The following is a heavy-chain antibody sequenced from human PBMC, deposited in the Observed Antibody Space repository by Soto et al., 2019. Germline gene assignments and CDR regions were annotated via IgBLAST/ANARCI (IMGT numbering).Heavy chain of an antibody. CDR1: GGTFSSYA. V-gene: IGHV1-69*01. D-gene: IGHD2-2*01. J-gene: IGHJ6*02. Sequence: QVQLVQSGAEVKKPGSSVKVSCKASGGTFSSYAISWVRQAPGQGLEWMGGIIPISGTANYAQKFQGRVTITADEPTSPAYMELSSLRSEDTAVYYCARSQGSSTSLEIYYYYYYGMDVWGQGTTVTVSS. CDR3: ARSQGSSTSLEIYYYYYYGMDV. CDR2: IIPISGTA.